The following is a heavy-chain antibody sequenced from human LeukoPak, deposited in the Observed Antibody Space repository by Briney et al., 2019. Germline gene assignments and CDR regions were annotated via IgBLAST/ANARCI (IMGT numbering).Heavy chain of an antibody. CDR3: ARDRIQLWSGYWYFDL. J-gene: IGHJ2*01. Sequence: GASVKVSCKASGYTFTSYGISWVRQAPGQGLEWMEWISAYNGNTNYAQKLQGGVTMTTDTSTSTAYMELRSLRSDDTAVYYCARDRIQLWSGYWYFDLWGRGTLVTVSS. CDR1: GYTFTSYG. D-gene: IGHD5-18*01. V-gene: IGHV1-18*04. CDR2: ISAYNGNT.